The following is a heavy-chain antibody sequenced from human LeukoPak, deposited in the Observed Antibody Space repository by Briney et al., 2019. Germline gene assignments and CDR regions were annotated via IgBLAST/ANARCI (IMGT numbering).Heavy chain of an antibody. J-gene: IGHJ4*02. CDR3: ASPVNSLQQLPTTIDY. CDR1: GFTFSSYA. D-gene: IGHD6-13*01. V-gene: IGHV3-23*01. Sequence: PGGSLRLSCAACGFTFSSYAMSGGRQAAGEGLEWVSAISGSGGSTYYADSVKGRFTISRDNSKNTLYLQMNSLRAEDTAVYYCASPVNSLQQLPTTIDYWGQGTLVSVSS. CDR2: ISGSGGST.